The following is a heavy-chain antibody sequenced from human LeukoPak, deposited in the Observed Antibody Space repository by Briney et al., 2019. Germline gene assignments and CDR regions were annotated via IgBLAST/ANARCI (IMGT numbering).Heavy chain of an antibody. V-gene: IGHV3-53*01. CDR3: ASTSNRQLSLNYYYYGMDV. J-gene: IGHJ6*02. Sequence: GGSLRLSCAASGFTVSSNYMSWVRQAPGKGLEWVSVIYSGGSTYYADSVKGRFTISRDNSKNTLYLQMNSLRAEDTAVYNCASTSNRQLSLNYYYYGMDVWGQGTTVTVSS. D-gene: IGHD3-16*02. CDR1: GFTVSSNY. CDR2: IYSGGST.